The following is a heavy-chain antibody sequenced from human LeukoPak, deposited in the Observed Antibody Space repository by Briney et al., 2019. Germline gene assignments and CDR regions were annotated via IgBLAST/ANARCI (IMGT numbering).Heavy chain of an antibody. V-gene: IGHV3-48*01. CDR1: GYTFSSYS. D-gene: IGHD6-6*01. CDR3: AKYSSPTDH. J-gene: IGHJ4*02. Sequence: PGGSLRLSCAASGYTFSSYSMNWVRQAPGKGLEWVSYISSTSATIYYADSVKGRFTVSRDNAKNSLYLQMNSLRAEDTAVYYCAKYSSPTDHWGQGTLVTVSS. CDR2: ISSTSATI.